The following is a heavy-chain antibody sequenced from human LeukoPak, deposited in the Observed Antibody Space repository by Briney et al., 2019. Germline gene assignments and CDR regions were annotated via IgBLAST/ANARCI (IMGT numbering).Heavy chain of an antibody. J-gene: IGHJ4*02. CDR3: AATYYYDGSGDY. V-gene: IGHV3-48*03. D-gene: IGHD3-22*01. Sequence: GGSLRLSCVASGFSFSDYEMNWVRQAPGKGLEWVSYISSTGSNIYYADSVKGRFTISRDNAKNSLYLLMNSLRTEDTAVYYCAATYYYDGSGDYWGQGTLVTVSS. CDR1: GFSFSDYE. CDR2: ISSTGSNI.